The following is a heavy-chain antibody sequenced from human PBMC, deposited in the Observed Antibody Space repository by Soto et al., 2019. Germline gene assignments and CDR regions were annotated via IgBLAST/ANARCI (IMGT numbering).Heavy chain of an antibody. Sequence: QVQLVQSGAEVEKPGASVKVSCKASGYTFTSYAMHWVRQAPGQRLEWMGWINAGNGNTKYSQKFQGRVTITRDTSASTAYMELSSLRSEDTAVYYCAREAPTTGTTFDYYYMDVWGKGTTVTVSS. J-gene: IGHJ6*03. CDR1: GYTFTSYA. CDR3: AREAPTTGTTFDYYYMDV. V-gene: IGHV1-3*01. D-gene: IGHD1-7*01. CDR2: INAGNGNT.